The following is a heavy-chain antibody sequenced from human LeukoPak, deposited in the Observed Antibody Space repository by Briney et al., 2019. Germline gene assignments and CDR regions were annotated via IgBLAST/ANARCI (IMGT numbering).Heavy chain of an antibody. CDR3: ARGPVTTRDY. CDR1: GGSFSGYY. D-gene: IGHD4-17*01. J-gene: IGHJ4*02. CDR2: INHSGNT. Sequence: SETLSLTCAVYGGSFSGYYWSWIRQPPGKGLEWIGEINHSGNTNYNPSLKSRVTISVDTSKNQFSLKLSSVTAADTAVYYCARGPVTTRDYWGQGTLVTVSS. V-gene: IGHV4-34*01.